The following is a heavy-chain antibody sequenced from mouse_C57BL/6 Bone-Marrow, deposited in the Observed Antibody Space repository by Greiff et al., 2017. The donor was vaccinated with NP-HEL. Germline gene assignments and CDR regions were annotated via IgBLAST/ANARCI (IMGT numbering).Heavy chain of an antibody. CDR2: IYPGSGRT. D-gene: IGHD1-1*01. V-gene: IGHV1-55*01. J-gene: IGHJ1*03. CDR1: GYTFTSYW. Sequence: VQLQQPGAELVKPGASVKMSCKASGYTFTSYWITWVKQRPGQGLEWIGDIYPGSGRTNYNEKFKSKATLTVDTSSSTAYMQLSSLTSEDSAVYYCARDGSSSWYFDVWGTGTTVTVSS. CDR3: ARDGSSSWYFDV.